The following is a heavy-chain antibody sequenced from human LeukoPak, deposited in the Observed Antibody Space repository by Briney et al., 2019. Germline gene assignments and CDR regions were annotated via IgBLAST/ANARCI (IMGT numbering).Heavy chain of an antibody. CDR2: IWYGGSNK. D-gene: IGHD3-22*01. CDR3: ARECYYDSSAAGYFDY. Sequence: GRSLRLSCAASGFTFSSYGMHWVRQAPGKGLEWVAVIWYGGSNKYYADSVKRRFSISRENTKNSLYLQITSMAAEDTAVYYCARECYYDSSAAGYFDYWGQGTLVSVSS. V-gene: IGHV3-33*01. CDR1: GFTFSSYG. J-gene: IGHJ4*02.